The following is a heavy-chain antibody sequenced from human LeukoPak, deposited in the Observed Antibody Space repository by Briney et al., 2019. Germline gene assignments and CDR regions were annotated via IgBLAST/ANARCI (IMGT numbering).Heavy chain of an antibody. Sequence: PGGSLRLSCAASGFTFSNYGMHWVRQAPDKGLEWVAFLQKDGSDIHYADSVEGRFTISRDNSKNTLYLQMNSLRAEDTAVYYCARESTVTDPPLGYWGQGTLVTVSS. CDR2: LQKDGSDI. J-gene: IGHJ4*02. V-gene: IGHV3-30*02. CDR3: ARESTVTDPPLGY. D-gene: IGHD4-17*01. CDR1: GFTFSNYG.